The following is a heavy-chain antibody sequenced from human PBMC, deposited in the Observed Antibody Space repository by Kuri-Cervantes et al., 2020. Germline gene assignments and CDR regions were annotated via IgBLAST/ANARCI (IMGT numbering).Heavy chain of an antibody. V-gene: IGHV1-2*02. CDR3: ARDPRIETTTPAFDI. J-gene: IGHJ3*02. Sequence: ASVKVSCKASGYTFTGYYMHWVRQAPGQGLEWMGWINPNSGGTNYAQKFQGRVTMTRDTSISTAYMELSRLRSDDTAVYYCARDPRIETTTPAFDIWGQGTMVTVSS. CDR2: INPNSGGT. D-gene: IGHD4-11*01. CDR1: GYTFTGYY.